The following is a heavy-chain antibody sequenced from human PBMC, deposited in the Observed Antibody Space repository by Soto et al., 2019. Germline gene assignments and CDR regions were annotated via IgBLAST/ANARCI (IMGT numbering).Heavy chain of an antibody. J-gene: IGHJ6*02. CDR1: GGSISSGDYY. CDR3: ASGGDYYYGMDV. Sequence: SETLSLTCTVSGGSISSGDYYWSWIRQPPGKGLEWIGYIYYSRSTYYNPSLKSRVTISVDTSKNQFSLKLSSVTAADTAVYYCASGGDYYYGMDVWGQGTTVTVSS. V-gene: IGHV4-30-4*01. CDR2: IYYSRST. D-gene: IGHD3-10*01.